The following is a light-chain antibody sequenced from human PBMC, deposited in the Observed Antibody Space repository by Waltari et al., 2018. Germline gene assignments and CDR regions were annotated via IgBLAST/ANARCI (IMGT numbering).Light chain of an antibody. Sequence: IKINQSLSSLSASTGDTVTITCRASQGISNYLARYQQKSGKAPTLLIYDASTLHKGVPSRFSGSGSGTDFTLTIICLQSEDFATFYCQQYYGYPRTFGPGNKVDV. J-gene: IGKJ3*01. CDR3: QQYYGYPRT. CDR1: QGISNY. V-gene: IGKV1-8*01. CDR2: DAS.